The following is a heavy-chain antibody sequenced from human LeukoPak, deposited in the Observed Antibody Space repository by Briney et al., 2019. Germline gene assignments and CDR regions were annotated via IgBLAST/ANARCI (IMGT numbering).Heavy chain of an antibody. CDR1: GFTFSRYW. V-gene: IGHV3-7*01. J-gene: IGHJ4*02. Sequence: GSLRLSWAASGFTFSRYWMSWVRQAPGKGLEWVANIKEDGSAKYYVDSVRGRFTISRDNAKNSLYLQMNSLRAEDTAVYYCATSRYTAMQTGGQGTLVTVSS. CDR3: ATSRYTAMQT. D-gene: IGHD5-18*01. CDR2: IKEDGSAK.